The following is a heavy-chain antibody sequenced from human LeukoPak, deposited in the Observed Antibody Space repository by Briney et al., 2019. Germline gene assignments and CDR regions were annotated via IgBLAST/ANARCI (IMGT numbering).Heavy chain of an antibody. CDR1: GYTFTSYA. CDR3: ASAEGELLIFDY. Sequence: GASVTVSCTASGYTFTSYAMHWVRQAPGQGLEWMGWISAYNGNTNYAQKLQGRVTMTTDTSTSTAYMELRSLRSDDTAVYYCASAEGELLIFDYWGQGTLVTVSS. D-gene: IGHD1-26*01. J-gene: IGHJ4*02. CDR2: ISAYNGNT. V-gene: IGHV1-18*01.